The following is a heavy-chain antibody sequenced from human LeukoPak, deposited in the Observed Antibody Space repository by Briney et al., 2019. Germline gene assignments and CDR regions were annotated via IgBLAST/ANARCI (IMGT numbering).Heavy chain of an antibody. CDR3: ARGGGWSPTWYFDL. CDR2: IYTSGST. D-gene: IGHD6-19*01. Sequence: SETLSLTCTVSGGSISSYYWSRIRQPAGKGLEWIGRIYTSGSTNYNPSLKSRVTMSVDTSKNQFSLKLSSVTAADTAVYYCARGGGWSPTWYFDLWGRGTLVTVSS. V-gene: IGHV4-4*07. J-gene: IGHJ2*01. CDR1: GGSISSYY.